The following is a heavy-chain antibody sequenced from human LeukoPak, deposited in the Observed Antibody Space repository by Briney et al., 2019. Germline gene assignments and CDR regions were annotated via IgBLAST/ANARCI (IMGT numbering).Heavy chain of an antibody. V-gene: IGHV4-34*01. CDR2: INHSGST. Sequence: SETLSLTCAVYGGSFSGYHWSWIRQPPGKGLEWIGEINHSGSTNYNPSLKSRVTISVDTSKNQFSLKLSSVTAADTAVYYCARGAQYSSSSSDQTIENHYYMDVWGKGTTVTVSS. J-gene: IGHJ6*03. D-gene: IGHD6-6*01. CDR1: GGSFSGYH. CDR3: ARGAQYSSSSSDQTIENHYYMDV.